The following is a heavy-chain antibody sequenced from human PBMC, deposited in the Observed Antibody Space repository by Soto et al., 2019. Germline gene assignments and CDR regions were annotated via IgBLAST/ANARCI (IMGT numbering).Heavy chain of an antibody. D-gene: IGHD2-15*01. J-gene: IGHJ4*02. CDR1: GFTFSSYA. Sequence: DVQLLESGGGLVQPEGSLRLSCAASGFTFSSYAMGWFRQGPGKGLEWVAVVSIGGSTHYADTVRGLFTISRDNSKNTLSMQMNSLAAEDTALYFCAKRRGAGGHFDYWGQGALVTVSS. CDR2: VSIGGST. CDR3: AKRRGAGGHFDY. V-gene: IGHV3-23*01.